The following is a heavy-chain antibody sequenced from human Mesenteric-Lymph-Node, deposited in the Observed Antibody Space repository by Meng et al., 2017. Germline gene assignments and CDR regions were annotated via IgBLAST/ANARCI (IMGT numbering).Heavy chain of an antibody. Sequence: GGSLRLSCAASGFIFSDYYMGWIRQAPGKGLEWVSYISSSSSTIYYADSVKGRFTVSRDNAKSSLYLQMNSLRVEDTAVYYCAKYLSRDNCGHCYVLDYWGQGTLVTVSS. V-gene: IGHV3-11*01. CDR1: GFIFSDYY. D-gene: IGHD2-2*03. CDR2: ISSSSSTI. CDR3: AKYLSRDNCGHCYVLDY. J-gene: IGHJ4*02.